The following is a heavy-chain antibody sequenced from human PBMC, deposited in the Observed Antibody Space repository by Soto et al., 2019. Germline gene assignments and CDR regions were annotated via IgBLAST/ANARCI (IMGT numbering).Heavy chain of an antibody. V-gene: IGHV1-18*01. CDR2: ISAYNGNT. CDR1: GYTFTSYG. J-gene: IGHJ5*02. CDR3: PRGGAGYGVGGGWFDP. Sequence: QVQLVQSGAEVKKPGASVKVSCKASGYTFTSYGISWVRQAPGQGLEWMGWISAYNGNTNYAQKLQGRVTMTTDTSSGTAYLELGGRRSVATAEDFCPRGGAGYGVGGGWFDPWGQGTLVTVSS. D-gene: IGHD1-26*01.